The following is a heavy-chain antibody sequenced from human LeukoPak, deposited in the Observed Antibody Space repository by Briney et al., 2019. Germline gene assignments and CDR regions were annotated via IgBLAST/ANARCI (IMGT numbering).Heavy chain of an antibody. CDR1: GYTFTGYH. Sequence: AVKVSCKASGYTFTGYHIHWVRQAPGQGLEWMGRINPYSGDTNFAQKFQGRVTMTRDTSITTAYMDLSSLTPDDTAVYFCARDQGSLTRSWYTGYWGQGTQVTVSS. D-gene: IGHD6-13*01. CDR3: ARDQGSLTRSWYTGY. J-gene: IGHJ4*02. CDR2: INPYSGDT. V-gene: IGHV1-2*06.